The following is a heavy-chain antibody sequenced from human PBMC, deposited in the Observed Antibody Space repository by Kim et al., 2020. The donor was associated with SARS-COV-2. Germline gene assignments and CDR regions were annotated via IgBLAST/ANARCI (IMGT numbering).Heavy chain of an antibody. Sequence: GGSLRLSCAASGFTFSSYAMSWVRQAPGKGLEWVSAISGSGGSTYYADSVKGRFTISRDNSKNTVYLQMNSLRAEDTAVYYCATDTRNPYYESSGHDYWGQGTLVTVSS. CDR3: ATDTRNPYYESSGHDY. CDR1: GFTFSSYA. J-gene: IGHJ4*02. CDR2: ISGSGGST. D-gene: IGHD3-22*01. V-gene: IGHV3-23*01.